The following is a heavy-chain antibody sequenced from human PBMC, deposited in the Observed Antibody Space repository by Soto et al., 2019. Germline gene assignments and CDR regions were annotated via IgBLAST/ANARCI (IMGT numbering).Heavy chain of an antibody. CDR2: ISSSSSYI. Sequence: PGGSLRLSCTASGFTFSTFAMAWVRRTPGEGLEWVSSISSSSSYIYYADSVKGRFTISRDNAKNSLYLQMNSLRAEDTAVYYCARGRYCSSTSCSMDVWGQGTTVTVSS. V-gene: IGHV3-21*01. CDR3: ARGRYCSSTSCSMDV. CDR1: GFTFSTFA. J-gene: IGHJ6*02. D-gene: IGHD2-2*01.